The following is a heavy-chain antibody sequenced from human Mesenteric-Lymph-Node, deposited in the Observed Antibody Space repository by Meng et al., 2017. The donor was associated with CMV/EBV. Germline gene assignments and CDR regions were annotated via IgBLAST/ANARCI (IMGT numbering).Heavy chain of an antibody. Sequence: GGSLRLSWAASGFTFSGSAMHWVRQTSGKGLEWVGRIRSKANNYATEYAASVNGRFTISRDDSKNTAYLQMNSLKTEDTAVYYCTRKQPWDSWNYFDYWGQGTLVTVSS. CDR2: IRSKANNYAT. CDR1: GFTFSGSA. V-gene: IGHV3-73*01. J-gene: IGHJ4*02. D-gene: IGHD6-13*01. CDR3: TRKQPWDSWNYFDY.